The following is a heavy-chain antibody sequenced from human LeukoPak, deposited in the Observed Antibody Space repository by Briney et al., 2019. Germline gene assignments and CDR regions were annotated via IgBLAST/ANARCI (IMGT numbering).Heavy chain of an antibody. CDR3: ARDLEPRPYDSSGYAVSPVDY. D-gene: IGHD3-22*01. J-gene: IGHJ4*02. Sequence: ASVKVSCKASGYTFTSYGISWVRQAPGQGLEWMGWISAYNGNTNYAQNLQGRVTMTTDTSTSTAYMELRSPRSDDTAVYYCARDLEPRPYDSSGYAVSPVDYWGQGTLVTVSS. CDR2: ISAYNGNT. CDR1: GYTFTSYG. V-gene: IGHV1-18*01.